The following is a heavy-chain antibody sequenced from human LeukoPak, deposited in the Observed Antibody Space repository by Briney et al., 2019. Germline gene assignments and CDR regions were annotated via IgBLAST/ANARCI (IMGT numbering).Heavy chain of an antibody. D-gene: IGHD1-26*01. CDR3: ARLNSGTYLDY. J-gene: IGHJ4*02. V-gene: IGHV2-70*04. CDR1: GISLSASGMR. CDR2: IDWDNDK. Sequence: SGPALVKPTQTLTLTCTFSGISLSASGMRVSWIRQPPGKALEWLARIDWDNDKFYSTSLRTRLTISKDTSKNQVVLTMTNMDPVDTATYYCARLNSGTYLDYWGQGTLVTVSS.